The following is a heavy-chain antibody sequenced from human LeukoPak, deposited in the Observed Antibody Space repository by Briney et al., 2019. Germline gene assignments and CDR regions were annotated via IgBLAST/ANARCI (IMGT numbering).Heavy chain of an antibody. V-gene: IGHV1-46*01. CDR1: GYTFTSYY. J-gene: IGHJ3*02. D-gene: IGHD3-22*01. Sequence: GASVKVSCKASGYTFTSYYMHWVRQAPGQGLEWMGIINPSGGSTSYAQKFQGRVTMTRDTYTSTVYMELSSLRSEDTAVYYCARAPGYYDSSGYYGAFDIWGQGTMVTVSS. CDR2: INPSGGST. CDR3: ARAPGYYDSSGYYGAFDI.